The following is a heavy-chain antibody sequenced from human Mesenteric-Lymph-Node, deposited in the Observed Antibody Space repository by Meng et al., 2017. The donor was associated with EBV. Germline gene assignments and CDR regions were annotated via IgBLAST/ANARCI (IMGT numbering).Heavy chain of an antibody. CDR2: INDCGST. D-gene: IGHD3-3*01. CDR3: ARGRDYDFWSGLFDY. CDR1: GGSFSCYY. Sequence: VWIRQWGSGVLNSVETLCVTLAVSGGSFSCYYWSGIRHSPWKGLELIGDINDCGSTNYNPSLKGRVTISVDTSKNQFSLKLSSVTAADTAVYYCARGRDYDFWSGLFDYWGQGTLVTVSS. J-gene: IGHJ4*02. V-gene: IGHV4-34*01.